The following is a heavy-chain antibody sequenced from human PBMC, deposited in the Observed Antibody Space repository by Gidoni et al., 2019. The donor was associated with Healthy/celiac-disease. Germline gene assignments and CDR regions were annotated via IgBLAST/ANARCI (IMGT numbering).Heavy chain of an antibody. Sequence: QVQLVQSGSELKKPGDSVKVSCKASGYTFTTYAMNWVRQAPGQGLEWMGWINTNTGNPTYAQGFTGRFVFSLDTSVSTAYLQISSLKAEDTAVYYCARGQYYYDSSGYWYFDYWGQGTLVTVSS. CDR3: ARGQYYYDSSGYWYFDY. CDR1: GYTFTTYA. V-gene: IGHV7-4-1*02. D-gene: IGHD3-22*01. J-gene: IGHJ4*02. CDR2: INTNTGNP.